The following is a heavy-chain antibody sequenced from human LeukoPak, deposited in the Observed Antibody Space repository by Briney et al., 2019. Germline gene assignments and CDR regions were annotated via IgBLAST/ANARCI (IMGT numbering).Heavy chain of an antibody. Sequence: SETLSLTCTVSGGSISSSSYYWGWIRQPPGKGLEWIGNIYYSGSTYYNPSLKSRVTISIDTSKNQFSLKLSSVTAADTAVYYCARLLGLDSSGYYLSAFDIWGQGTLVTVSS. D-gene: IGHD3-22*01. CDR3: ARLLGLDSSGYYLSAFDI. CDR1: GGSISSSSYY. J-gene: IGHJ3*02. CDR2: IYYSGST. V-gene: IGHV4-39*01.